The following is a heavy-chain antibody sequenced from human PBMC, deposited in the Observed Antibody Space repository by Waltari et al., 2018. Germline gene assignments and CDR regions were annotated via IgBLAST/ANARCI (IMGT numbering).Heavy chain of an antibody. D-gene: IGHD3-22*01. CDR3: ARDYCDRTNCHGMDV. J-gene: IGHJ6*02. V-gene: IGHV3-30*04. Sequence: QVHLVGPGGGVVHPGRFLSLTGAASAFTFSSYATPWVRQAPGKGLEWVAGISYNERKIYYVDSVKGRFIISRDNSKKMLYLQMNSLRTEDTAVYYCARDYCDRTNCHGMDVWGQGTTVTVSS. CDR1: AFTFSSYA. CDR2: ISYNERKI.